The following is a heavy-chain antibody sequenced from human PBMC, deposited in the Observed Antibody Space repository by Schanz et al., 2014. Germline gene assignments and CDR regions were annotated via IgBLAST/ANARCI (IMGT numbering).Heavy chain of an antibody. CDR3: ARGREVVAKIFDV. CDR1: GFTFISYD. Sequence: AQLVESGGGVVQPGRSLRLSCVASGFTFISYDIHWVRQAPEKGLEWVSYISSSSSTIYYADSVKGRFTISRDNAKNSLYLQMNSLRAEDTGVYYCARGREVVAKIFDVWGQGTMVTVSS. J-gene: IGHJ3*01. CDR2: ISSSSSTI. V-gene: IGHV3-48*01. D-gene: IGHD3-22*01.